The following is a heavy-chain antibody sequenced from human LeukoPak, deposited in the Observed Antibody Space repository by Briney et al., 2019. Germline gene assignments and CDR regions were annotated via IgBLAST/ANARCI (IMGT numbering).Heavy chain of an antibody. CDR2: IKPDGSEN. CDR1: GFSFSTYW. Sequence: PGGSLRLSCAASGFSFSTYWMSWVRQAPGKGLEWVANIKPDGSENYYVDSVKGRFTISRDNTKNSLYLQMSSLTAEDTAMYYCSRGGYYFGSWGQGTLVTVSS. J-gene: IGHJ5*02. CDR3: SRGGYYFGS. D-gene: IGHD3-3*01. V-gene: IGHV3-7*01.